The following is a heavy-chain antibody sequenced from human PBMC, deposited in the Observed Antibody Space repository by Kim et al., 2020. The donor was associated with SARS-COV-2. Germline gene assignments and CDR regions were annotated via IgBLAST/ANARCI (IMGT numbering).Heavy chain of an antibody. CDR3: ARAALVVVVGGGMDV. Sequence: SETLSLTCAVYGGSFSGYYWSWIRQPSGKGLEWIGEINHSGSTNYNPALMSRVTISVDTSKNQFSLKLSSVTAAATAVYYCARAALVVVVGGGMDVCGQGTTVTVSS. D-gene: IGHD2-2*01. CDR2: INHSGST. CDR1: GGSFSGYY. V-gene: IGHV4-34*01. J-gene: IGHJ6*01.